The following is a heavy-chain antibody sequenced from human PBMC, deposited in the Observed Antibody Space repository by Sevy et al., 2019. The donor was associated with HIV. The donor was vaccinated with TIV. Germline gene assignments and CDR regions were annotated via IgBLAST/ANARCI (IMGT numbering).Heavy chain of an antibody. CDR1: GFTFGDFA. D-gene: IGHD2-21*01. J-gene: IGHJ6*02. CDR2: IRSKDYGGTT. Sequence: GGSLRLSCTTSGFTFGDFAMSWFRQAPGKGLEWVGFIRSKDYGGTTEYAASVKGRFTISRDDSKNIAYMQMNSLKTEDTAVYFCTRDGGGGNILASYYCYDMDVWGQGTTVTVSS. CDR3: TRDGGGGNILASYYCYDMDV. V-gene: IGHV3-49*03.